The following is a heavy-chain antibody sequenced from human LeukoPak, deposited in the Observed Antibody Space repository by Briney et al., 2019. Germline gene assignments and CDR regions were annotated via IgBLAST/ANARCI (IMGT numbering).Heavy chain of an antibody. D-gene: IGHD2-8*01. CDR2: IQYDGSNE. V-gene: IGHV3-30*02. CDR3: AEDRCSNGIGCYYYYMDV. Sequence: GGSLRLSCAASGFTFSSYGMHWARQAPGKGLEWVAYIQYDGSNEQYAHSVKGRFRISRDSSKNILYLQMNSLRAEDTAVYYCAEDRCSNGIGCYYYYMDVWGKGTTVTISS. CDR1: GFTFSSYG. J-gene: IGHJ6*03.